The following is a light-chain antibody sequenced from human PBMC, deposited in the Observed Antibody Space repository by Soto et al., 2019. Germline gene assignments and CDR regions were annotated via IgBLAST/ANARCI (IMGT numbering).Light chain of an antibody. Sequence: QSVLTQPASVSGSPGQSITISCTGTSSDVGSYNLVSWYQQHPGKAPKIMIYEVSKRPSGVSNRFSGSNSGNTASLTISGLQAEDEADYYCCSYAGSLYVFGTGTKVTVL. CDR2: EVS. V-gene: IGLV2-23*02. CDR1: SSDVGSYNL. J-gene: IGLJ1*01. CDR3: CSYAGSLYV.